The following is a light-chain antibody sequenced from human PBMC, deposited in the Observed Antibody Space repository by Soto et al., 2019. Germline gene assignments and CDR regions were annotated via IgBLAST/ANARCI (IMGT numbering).Light chain of an antibody. V-gene: IGKV3-15*01. CDR2: GAF. CDR3: QQYNDWPLT. J-gene: IGKJ1*01. CDR1: QSVSSN. Sequence: EIVMTHSPVTLSVSPGERVTLSCRASQSVSSNLAWYQQKPGQAPSLLIYGAFTRATGIPARFSGTGSGTEFTLTISSLQSEDLALYYCQQYNDWPLTFGQGTKVDIK.